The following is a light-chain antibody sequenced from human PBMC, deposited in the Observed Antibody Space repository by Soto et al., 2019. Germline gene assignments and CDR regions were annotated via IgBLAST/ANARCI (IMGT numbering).Light chain of an antibody. CDR3: MQALQTPRT. CDR1: QSPLHSNGYNY. V-gene: IGKV2-28*01. Sequence: DSVMTQCPRSLPVTPGEPASIPFRSSQSPLHSNGYNYLDWYLQKPGQSPQLLIYLGSNRASGVPDRFSGSGSGTDFTLKISRVEAEDVGVYYCMQALQTPRTFGQGTRWIS. CDR2: LGS. J-gene: IGKJ1*01.